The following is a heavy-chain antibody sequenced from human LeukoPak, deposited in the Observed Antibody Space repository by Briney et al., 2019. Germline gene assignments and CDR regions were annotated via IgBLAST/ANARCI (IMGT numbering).Heavy chain of an antibody. CDR2: VYYNGGT. CDR1: GGSISSYY. V-gene: IGHV4-59*08. CDR3: ARATGYSGVDY. D-gene: IGHD1-26*01. Sequence: PSETLSLTCTVSGGSISSYYWSWIRQPPGKRLEWIGYVYYNGGTNYNPSFKSRVTISADTSKNQFSLKLISVTAADTAVYYCARATGYSGVDYWGQGTLVTVSS. J-gene: IGHJ4*02.